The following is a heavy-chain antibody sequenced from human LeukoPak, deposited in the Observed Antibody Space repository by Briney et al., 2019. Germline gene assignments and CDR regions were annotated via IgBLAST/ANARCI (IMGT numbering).Heavy chain of an antibody. CDR3: ATTDWPSPV. J-gene: IGHJ6*04. CDR2: ISSSSGNI. V-gene: IGHV3-21*05. Sequence: PGGSLRLSXAASGFTFRSYSMNWVRQAPGKGLEWVSHISSSSGNIYYADSVKGRFTISRDNAKNSVYLQMNSLRVEDTAVYYCATTDWPSPVWGKGTTVTVSS. CDR1: GFTFRSYS. D-gene: IGHD3-9*01.